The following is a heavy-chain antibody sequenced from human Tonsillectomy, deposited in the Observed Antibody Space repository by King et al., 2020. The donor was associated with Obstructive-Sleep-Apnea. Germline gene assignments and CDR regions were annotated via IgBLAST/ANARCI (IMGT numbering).Heavy chain of an antibody. CDR3: AKAGSWYRDAFDI. J-gene: IGHJ3*02. CDR1: GFTFDDYA. Sequence: VQLVESGGGLVQPGRSLRLSCAASGFTFDDYAMHWVRQAPGKGLEWVSGIRWNSGNIGYADSVKGRFTISRDNAKNSLYLQMNSLRAEDTALYYCAKAGSWYRDAFDIWGQGTMVTVSS. CDR2: IRWNSGNI. V-gene: IGHV3-9*01. D-gene: IGHD6-13*01.